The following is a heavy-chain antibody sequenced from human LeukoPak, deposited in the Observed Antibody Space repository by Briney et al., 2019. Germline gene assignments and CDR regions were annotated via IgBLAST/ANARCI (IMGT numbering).Heavy chain of an antibody. CDR3: ARGRGRGYSGYDIPPYYYYYRHV. J-gene: IGHJ6*03. CDR2: ISAYNGNT. CDR1: GYTFTSYG. V-gene: IGHV1-18*01. Sequence: ASVKVSCKASGYTFTSYGISWVRQAPGQGLEWMGWISAYNGNTNYAQKLQGRVTMTTDTSTSTAYLELRSLRSDDPAVYYCARGRGRGYSGYDIPPYYYYYRHVWGKGTTVTVSS. D-gene: IGHD5-12*01.